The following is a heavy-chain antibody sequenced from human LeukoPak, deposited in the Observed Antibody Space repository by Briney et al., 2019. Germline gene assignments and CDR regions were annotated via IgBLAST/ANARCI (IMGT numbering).Heavy chain of an antibody. CDR1: GSTFSTYT. D-gene: IGHD2-2*01. CDR2: ISSISSHI. Sequence: GGSLRLSCAASGSTFSTYTMNWVRQAPGQGLEWVSSISSISSHIFYADSVKGRFTISRDNAKNSLYLQMSSLRAEDTAVYYCASSPPYCSSTNCYANYWGQGTLVTVSS. CDR3: ASSPPYCSSTNCYANY. V-gene: IGHV3-21*01. J-gene: IGHJ4*02.